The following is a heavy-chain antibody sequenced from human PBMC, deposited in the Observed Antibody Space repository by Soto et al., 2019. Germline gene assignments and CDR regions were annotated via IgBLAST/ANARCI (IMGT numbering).Heavy chain of an antibody. CDR3: ARGATVTTFGDYYFDY. CDR1: GFTFSDYY. J-gene: IGHJ4*02. V-gene: IGHV3-11*01. Sequence: QVQLVESGGGLVKPGGSLRLSCAACGFTFSDYYMSWIRQAPGKGQEWVSYISSSGSTIYYADPVKGRFAISRDNAKNSLYLQMNSLRAEDTAVYYCARGATVTTFGDYYFDYWGQGTLVTVSS. CDR2: ISSSGSTI. D-gene: IGHD4-4*01.